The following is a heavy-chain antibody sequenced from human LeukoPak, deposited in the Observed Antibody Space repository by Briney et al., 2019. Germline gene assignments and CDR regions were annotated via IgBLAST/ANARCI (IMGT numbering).Heavy chain of an antibody. CDR2: ICGSGIST. J-gene: IGHJ4*02. CDR1: GFTFSSNA. V-gene: IGHV3-23*01. Sequence: GGSLRLSCAASGFTFSSNAMTWVRPAPGKGLEWVSVICGSGISTYYADSVKGRFTISRDNSKNTLYLQMNSLRAEDTATYYCAKNRDASCYSNFDNWGQGTLVTVSS. CDR3: AKNRDASCYSNFDN. D-gene: IGHD2-15*01.